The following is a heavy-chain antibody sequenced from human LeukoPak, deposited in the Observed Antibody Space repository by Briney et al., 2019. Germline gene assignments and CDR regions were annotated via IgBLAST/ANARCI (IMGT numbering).Heavy chain of an antibody. CDR3: ATQARIVGATGYFDY. V-gene: IGHV4-59*08. CDR1: GGSFSAYY. Sequence: SETLSLTCAVYGGSFSAYYWSWIRQPPGKGLEWIGYIFYSGSTNYNPSLKSRVTISLDTSKNQFSLKLSSVTAADTAVYYCATQARIVGATGYFDYWGQGTLVTVSS. CDR2: IFYSGST. D-gene: IGHD1-26*01. J-gene: IGHJ4*02.